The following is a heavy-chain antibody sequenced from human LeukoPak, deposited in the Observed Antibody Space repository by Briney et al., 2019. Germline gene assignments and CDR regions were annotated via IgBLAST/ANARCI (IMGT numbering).Heavy chain of an antibody. CDR1: GFTFSSY. CDR2: ISSTSNYI. D-gene: IGHD3-9*01. J-gene: IGHJ4*02. Sequence: AESLRLSCAASGFTFSSYMSWVLQHPGKVLERFSSISSTSNYIYYADSVKGRFSISRDNAKNSLYLQMNSLRADDTAVYYCARGQARYFDWYLGFFDYWGKGTRVTVSS. CDR3: ARGQARYFDWYLGFFDY. V-gene: IGHV3-21*01.